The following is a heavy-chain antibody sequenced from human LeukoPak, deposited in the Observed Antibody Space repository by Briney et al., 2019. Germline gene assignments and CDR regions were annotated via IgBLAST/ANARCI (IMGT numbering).Heavy chain of an antibody. CDR1: GFTFSSDA. CDR3: AKDRSLNGGDSNGYFDY. CDR2: ISGSGDKT. J-gene: IGHJ4*02. Sequence: GGSLRLSCAASGFTFSSDAMNWVRQRPGKGLEWVSVISGSGDKTYYADSVKGRFTISRDNSKNTLYLQMNSLRAEDTAVYFCAKDRSLNGGDSNGYFDYWGQGTLVTVSS. V-gene: IGHV3-23*01. D-gene: IGHD2-21*02.